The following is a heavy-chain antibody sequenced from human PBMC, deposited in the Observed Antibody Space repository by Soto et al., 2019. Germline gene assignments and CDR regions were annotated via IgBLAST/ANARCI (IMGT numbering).Heavy chain of an antibody. CDR3: ATLYYYDSSAPGDY. V-gene: IGHV4-34*01. CDR1: GGSFSGYY. Sequence: QVQLQQWGAGLLKPSETLSLTCAVYGGSFSGYYWCWIRQPPGKGLEWIGEINHSGSTNYNPSLKSRVTISVDTSKNQFSLKLSSVTAADTAVYYCATLYYYDSSAPGDYWGQGTLVTVSS. CDR2: INHSGST. J-gene: IGHJ4*02. D-gene: IGHD3-22*01.